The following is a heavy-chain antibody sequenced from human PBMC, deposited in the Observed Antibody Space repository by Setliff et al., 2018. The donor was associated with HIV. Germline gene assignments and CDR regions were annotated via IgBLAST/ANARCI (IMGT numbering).Heavy chain of an antibody. CDR3: AAASSWDPLLDY. J-gene: IGHJ4*02. Sequence: SEILSLTCAVYGGSFSGYYWSWIRQPPGKGLEWIGEINHSGSTNYNPSLKSRVTISVDTSMDQFSLKLNSVTAADTAVYYCAAASSWDPLLDYWGQGTLVTVSS. D-gene: IGHD6-13*01. CDR2: INHSGST. V-gene: IGHV4-34*01. CDR1: GGSFSGYY.